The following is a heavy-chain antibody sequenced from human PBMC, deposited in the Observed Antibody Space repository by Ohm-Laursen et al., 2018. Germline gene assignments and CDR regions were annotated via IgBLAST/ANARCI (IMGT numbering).Heavy chain of an antibody. D-gene: IGHD6-19*01. CDR3: AKDSSGRGYYYYGMDV. CDR1: GFTFDDYA. V-gene: IGHV3-9*01. J-gene: IGHJ6*02. Sequence: SLRLSCTASGFTFDDYAMHWVRQAPGKGLEWVSGISWNSGSIGYADSVKGRFTISRDNAKNSLYLQMNSLRAEDTALYYCAKDSSGRGYYYYGMDVWGQGTTVTVSS. CDR2: ISWNSGSI.